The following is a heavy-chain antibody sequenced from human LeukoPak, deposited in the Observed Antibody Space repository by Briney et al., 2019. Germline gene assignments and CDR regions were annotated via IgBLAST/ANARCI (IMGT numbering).Heavy chain of an antibody. Sequence: SQTLSLTCGVYGGSLSGYSWSWIRQPPGKGLGWTGEVNHRGGTTYNPSLKSRVTISVDTSKNQVSLRLNSVTAADTAVYYCARGGRASPARRFDPGIWFSPWGQGTTVTVSS. CDR3: ARGGRASPARRFDPGIWFSP. J-gene: IGHJ5*02. CDR1: GGSLSGYS. V-gene: IGHV4-34*01. D-gene: IGHD1-1*01. CDR2: VNHRGGT.